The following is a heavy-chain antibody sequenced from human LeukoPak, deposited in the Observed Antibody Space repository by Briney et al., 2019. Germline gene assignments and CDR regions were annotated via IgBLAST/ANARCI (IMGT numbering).Heavy chain of an antibody. CDR1: GFTVSSNY. D-gene: IGHD6-13*01. CDR2: IYSGGST. J-gene: IGHJ4*02. V-gene: IGHV3-66*01. Sequence: PGGSLRLSCAASGFTVSSNYMSWVRQAPGKGLEWVSAIYSGGSTYYADSVKGRFTISRDNSKNTLYLQMNSLRAEDTAVYYCARDRRDYSSSWYSLEDYWGQGTLVTVSS. CDR3: ARDRRDYSSSWYSLEDY.